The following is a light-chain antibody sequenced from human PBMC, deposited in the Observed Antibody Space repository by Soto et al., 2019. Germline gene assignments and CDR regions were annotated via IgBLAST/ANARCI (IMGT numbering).Light chain of an antibody. J-gene: IGKJ4*01. Sequence: DIQLTQSPSFLSASVGDRVTITCRASQGISSYLAWYQQKPGKAPKLLIYAASTLQSGVPSRFSGSGSGTEFTLTISSLRPEDFATYYCQQLNSYPLTFGGGTKVEIK. CDR1: QGISSY. CDR3: QQLNSYPLT. CDR2: AAS. V-gene: IGKV1-9*01.